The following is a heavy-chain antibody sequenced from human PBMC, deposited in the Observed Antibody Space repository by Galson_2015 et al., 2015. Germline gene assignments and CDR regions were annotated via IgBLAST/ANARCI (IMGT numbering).Heavy chain of an antibody. V-gene: IGHV3-23*01. Sequence: SLKLSCAASGFTFSAHYMSWVRQAPGKGLEWVSSISYSGGSTFYADSVKGRFTISRDDSKNTVYLQINNLRADDTAVYYCAKRGGNFDYWGQGTLVTFSS. J-gene: IGHJ4*02. CDR3: AKRGGNFDY. D-gene: IGHD3-16*01. CDR2: ISYSGGST. CDR1: GFTFSAHY.